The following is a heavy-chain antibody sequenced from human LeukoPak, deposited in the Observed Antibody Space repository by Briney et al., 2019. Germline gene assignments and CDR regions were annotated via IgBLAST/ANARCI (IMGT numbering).Heavy chain of an antibody. D-gene: IGHD3-22*01. CDR3: ARDNYYDSSGYDY. Sequence: GGSPRLSCAASGFTFSSYGMNWVRQAPGKGLEWVSSISSSSSYIYYADSVKGRFTISRDNAKNSLYLQMNSLRAEDTAVYYCARDNYYDSSGYDYWGQGTLVTVSS. CDR2: ISSSSSYI. J-gene: IGHJ4*02. V-gene: IGHV3-21*01. CDR1: GFTFSSYG.